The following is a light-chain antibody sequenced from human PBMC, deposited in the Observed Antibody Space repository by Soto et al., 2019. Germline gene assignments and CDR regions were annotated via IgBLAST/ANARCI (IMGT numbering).Light chain of an antibody. CDR1: QSITIY. V-gene: IGKV1-39*01. Sequence: DIQMTQSPSSLSASLGDRVTISCRASQSITIYLNWYQQKPGRAPNLLIYGASSLQSGVPSRFSGGGSETDFTLTISSLQPEDFATYYCQQSYNTPWTFGQGTKVDIK. CDR2: GAS. CDR3: QQSYNTPWT. J-gene: IGKJ1*01.